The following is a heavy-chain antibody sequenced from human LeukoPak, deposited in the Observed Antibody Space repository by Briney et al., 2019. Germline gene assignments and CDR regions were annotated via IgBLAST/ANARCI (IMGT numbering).Heavy chain of an antibody. V-gene: IGHV1-2*02. CDR3: ATEPAYEVSLS. CDR1: GYPFTDHY. CDR2: INPNSGGT. Sequence: ASVKVSCTASGYPFTDHYMHWVRQAPGQGLEWMGWINPNSGGTIYAQKFQGRVTMTRDTSISTAYMELSRLRSDDTAVYYCATEPAYEVSLSWGQGTLVTVSS. J-gene: IGHJ5*02. D-gene: IGHD3-16*02.